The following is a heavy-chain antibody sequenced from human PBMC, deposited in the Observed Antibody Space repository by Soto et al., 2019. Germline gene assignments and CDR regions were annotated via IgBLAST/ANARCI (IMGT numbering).Heavy chain of an antibody. J-gene: IGHJ5*02. Sequence: SQTLSLTCAISGDSVSSNSAAWNWIRQSPSRGLEWLGRTYYRSKWYNDYAVSVKSRITINPDTSKNQFSLQLNSVTPEDTAVYYCARDLGSHHSSSWYASRGWFDPWGQGTLVTVSS. D-gene: IGHD6-13*01. CDR3: ARDLGSHHSSSWYASRGWFDP. V-gene: IGHV6-1*01. CDR1: GDSVSSNSAA. CDR2: TYYRSKWYN.